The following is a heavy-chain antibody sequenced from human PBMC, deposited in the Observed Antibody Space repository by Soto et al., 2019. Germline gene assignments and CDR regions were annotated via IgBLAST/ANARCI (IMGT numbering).Heavy chain of an antibody. CDR2: ISSSSSDI. V-gene: IGHV3-21*01. J-gene: IGHJ4*02. CDR1: GLTFSTYS. D-gene: IGHD3-22*01. CDR3: ARGDGYYDSRTFDY. Sequence: EVQLVESGGGLVKPGGSLRLSCAASGLTFSTYSMNWVRQAPGKGLEWVSSISSSSSDIHYADSVKGRFTISRDNAKKSLYLQMHSLRAEDTAVYYCARGDGYYDSRTFDYWGQGTLVTVSS.